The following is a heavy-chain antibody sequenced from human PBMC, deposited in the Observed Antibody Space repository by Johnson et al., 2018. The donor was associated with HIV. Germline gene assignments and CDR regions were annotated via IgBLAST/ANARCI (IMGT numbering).Heavy chain of an antibody. D-gene: IGHD1-26*01. CDR1: GFTFSSHG. CDR2: IWYDGSNK. V-gene: IGHV3-33*01. J-gene: IGHJ3*01. CDR3: AAYSGRNAFDL. Sequence: HVQLVESGGGVVQPGRSLRLSCAASGFTFSSHGMHWVRQAPGKGLEWVAVIWYDGSNKYYADSVKGRFTISRDNSKNTLDLQMNSLRAEDTAVYYCAAYSGRNAFDLWGQGTMVTVSS.